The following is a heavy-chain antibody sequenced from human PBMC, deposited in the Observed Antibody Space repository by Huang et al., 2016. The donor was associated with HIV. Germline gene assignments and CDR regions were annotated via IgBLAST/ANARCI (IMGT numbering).Heavy chain of an antibody. V-gene: IGHV3-7*01. Sequence: EVQLVESGGGLVQPGGSLRLSCAASGFTFGSYWMSWVRRGPGEGLEGVANIKEEGREKYYVDSVKGRFTISRDNAKNSLYLQMNSLRVEDTAVYYCAREETGYSSSWYDPWGQGTLVTVSS. CDR2: IKEEGREK. CDR3: AREETGYSSSWYDP. CDR1: GFTFGSYW. J-gene: IGHJ5*02. D-gene: IGHD6-13*01.